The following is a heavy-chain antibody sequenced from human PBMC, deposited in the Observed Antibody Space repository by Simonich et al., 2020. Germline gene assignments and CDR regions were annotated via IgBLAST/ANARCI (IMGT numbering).Heavy chain of an antibody. CDR1: GYSISSSYY. V-gene: IGHV4-38-2*01. J-gene: IGHJ6*02. CDR2: IYYSWDT. D-gene: IGHD6-13*01. Sequence: QGHTQESGPGLVKPSETRSLTCAVSGYSISSSYYGGWIRQPQGRGLEWIGSIYYSWDTYYNPSLKSRVTISVDTTKNQFSLKLSAVTAADTAVYYCARVAYSNYYYYGMDVWGQGTTVTVSS. CDR3: ARVAYSNYYYYGMDV.